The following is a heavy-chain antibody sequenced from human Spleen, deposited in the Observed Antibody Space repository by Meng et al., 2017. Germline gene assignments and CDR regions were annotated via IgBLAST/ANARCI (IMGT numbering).Heavy chain of an antibody. D-gene: IGHD1-1*01. V-gene: IGHV1-69*12. CDR2: MIPIFGTA. J-gene: IGHJ4*02. CDR3: ARLTTVTQPGMDY. Sequence: QVWWVQHGPRVKKPGSSVKVSCKASGDTFRSYTLSWVRQAPGQGLEWMGGMIPIFGTANYAQKFLGSVTITADESTTTAYMELSSLRSEDTAVYYCARLTTVTQPGMDYWGQGTLVTASS. CDR1: GDTFRSYT.